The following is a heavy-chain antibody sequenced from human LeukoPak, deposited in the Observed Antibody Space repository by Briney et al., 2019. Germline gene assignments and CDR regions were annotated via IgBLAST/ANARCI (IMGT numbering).Heavy chain of an antibody. CDR3: VRAVDSYYFDS. J-gene: IGHJ4*02. CDR2: ISHSGST. Sequence: SETLSLTCAVSSYSISSGYYWGWVRQPPGQGLEWIRSISHSGSTYYNPSFKSRATISIDTSKNQFSLKLNSVTAADTAMYYCVRAVDSYYFDSWGQGTQAAVSS. D-gene: IGHD5-18*01. CDR1: SYSISSGYY. V-gene: IGHV4-38-2*01.